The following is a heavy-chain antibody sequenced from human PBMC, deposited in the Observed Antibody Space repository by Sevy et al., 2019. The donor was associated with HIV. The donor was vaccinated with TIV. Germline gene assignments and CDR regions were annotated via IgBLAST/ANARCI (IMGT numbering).Heavy chain of an antibody. J-gene: IGHJ4*02. CDR1: GFTFSTYS. CDR2: ISRSSTYI. CDR3: ARDSGYTDYD. Sequence: GGSLRLSCTTSGFTFSTYSMNWVRQAPGKGLEWVSSISRSSTYIYYTDSVKGRFTLSRDNARNSLYLQMNSLRVDDTAVYYCARDSGYTDYDWGQGTLVTVSS. V-gene: IGHV3-21*01. D-gene: IGHD5-12*01.